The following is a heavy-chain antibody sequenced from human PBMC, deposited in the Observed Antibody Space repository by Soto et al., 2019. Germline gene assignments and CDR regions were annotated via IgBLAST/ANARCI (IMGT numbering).Heavy chain of an antibody. CDR3: ARGGYSSSGSGVYYYYYGMDV. V-gene: IGHV4-31*03. Sequence: SETLSLTCTVSGGSISSGGYYWSWIRQHPGKGLESFGYIYYIVITYYNPSLKIRVTISVDTSKNQFSLKLSSVTAADTAVYYCARGGYSSSGSGVYYYYYGMDVWGQGTTVTVSS. J-gene: IGHJ6*02. D-gene: IGHD6-13*01. CDR1: GGSISSGGYY. CDR2: IYYIVIT.